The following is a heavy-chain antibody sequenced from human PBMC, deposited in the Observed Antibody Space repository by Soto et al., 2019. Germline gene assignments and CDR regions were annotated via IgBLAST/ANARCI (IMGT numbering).Heavy chain of an antibody. Sequence: HGESLKISCRGSGDSFTSYWIGWVRQMPGKGLEWMWIIYPGDSDTRYSPSFQGQVTISADKSISTAYLQWSSLKASDTAMYYCARPSTRRGAFDIWGQGTMVTVSS. D-gene: IGHD1-26*01. J-gene: IGHJ3*02. CDR2: IYPGDSDT. CDR1: GDSFTSYW. CDR3: ARPSTRRGAFDI. V-gene: IGHV5-51*01.